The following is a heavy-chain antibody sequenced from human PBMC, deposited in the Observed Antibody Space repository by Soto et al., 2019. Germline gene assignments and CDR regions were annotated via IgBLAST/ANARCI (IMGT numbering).Heavy chain of an antibody. CDR3: ARMDGLVRGITKNWFDP. V-gene: IGHV5-10-1*01. CDR2: IDPSDSYT. D-gene: IGHD3-10*01. J-gene: IGHJ5*02. Sequence: GESLKISCKGSGYSFTRYWISWVRQMPGKGREWMGRIDPSDSYTNYGPSFQGHVTMSFDKSTSTAYLQWSSLRASDTAMYYCARMDGLVRGITKNWFDPWGQGPLATVSS. CDR1: GYSFTRYW.